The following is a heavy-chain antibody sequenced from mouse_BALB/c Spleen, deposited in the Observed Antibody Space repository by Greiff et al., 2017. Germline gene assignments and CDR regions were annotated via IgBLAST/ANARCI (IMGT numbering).Heavy chain of an antibody. CDR2: ISYSGST. Sequence: EVKLMESGPGLVKPSQSLSLTCTVTGYSITSDYAWNWIRQFPGNKLEWMGYISYSGSTSYNPSLKSRISITRDTSKNQFFLQLNSVTTEDTATYYCARRSYDSSWFAYWGQGTLVTVSA. CDR1: GYSITSDYA. J-gene: IGHJ3*01. CDR3: ARRSYDSSWFAY. V-gene: IGHV3-2*02. D-gene: IGHD2-4*01.